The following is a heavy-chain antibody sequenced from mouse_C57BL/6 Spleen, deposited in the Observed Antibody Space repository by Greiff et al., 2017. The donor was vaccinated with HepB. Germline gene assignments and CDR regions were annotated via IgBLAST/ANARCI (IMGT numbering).Heavy chain of an antibody. Sequence: VQLQQSGPELVKPGASVKISCKASGYSFTGYYMNWVKQSPEKSLEWIGEINPSTGGTTYNQKFKAKATLTVDKSSSTAYMQLKSLTSEDSAVYYCARGGYGSSLQDATDYWGQGTSVTVSS. CDR2: INPSTGGT. J-gene: IGHJ4*01. CDR1: GYSFTGYY. CDR3: ARGGYGSSLQDATDY. D-gene: IGHD1-1*01. V-gene: IGHV1-42*01.